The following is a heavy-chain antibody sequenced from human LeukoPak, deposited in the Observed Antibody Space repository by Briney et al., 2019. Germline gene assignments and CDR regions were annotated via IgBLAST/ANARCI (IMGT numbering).Heavy chain of an antibody. V-gene: IGHV3-23*01. Sequence: GGSLRLSCAAPGLTFSSYSMSWVRQAPGKGLEWVSAISGSGGSTYYADSVKGRFTISRDNSRNTLYLQMNSLRAEDTAVYYCAKDLTHSGWYVRVYDYWGQGTLVTVSS. D-gene: IGHD6-19*01. CDR2: ISGSGGST. J-gene: IGHJ4*02. CDR3: AKDLTHSGWYVRVYDY. CDR1: GLTFSSYS.